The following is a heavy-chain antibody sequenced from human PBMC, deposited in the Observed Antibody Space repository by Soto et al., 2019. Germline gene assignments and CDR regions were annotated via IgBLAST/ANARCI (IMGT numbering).Heavy chain of an antibody. D-gene: IGHD3-16*01. CDR1: GYRFTSYG. V-gene: IGHV1-18*01. Sequence: QVQLVKSGAEVKNPGASVKVSCKASGYRFTSYGIGWVRQAPGQGLEWMGWINAYNGNTNYAQNLQGRVTLTTDTSTSTAYMELRSLRSNYTAVYYCTMVDVYVTPSPQDVWGQGTTVTVSS. CDR3: TMVDVYVTPSPQDV. J-gene: IGHJ6*02. CDR2: INAYNGNT.